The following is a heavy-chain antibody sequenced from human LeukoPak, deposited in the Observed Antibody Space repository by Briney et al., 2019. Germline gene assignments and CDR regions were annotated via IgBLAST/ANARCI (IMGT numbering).Heavy chain of an antibody. CDR1: GYTFTAYY. CDR3: VRGDVYNDY. D-gene: IGHD5-24*01. Sequence: ASVKVSCKASGYTFTAYYMYWVRQAPGQGLEWMGWINPNSGGTNYAQKFQGRVTMTRDTSISTAYLELSSLTSDDTAVYYCVRGDVYNDYWGQGTLVTVSS. J-gene: IGHJ4*02. CDR2: INPNSGGT. V-gene: IGHV1-2*02.